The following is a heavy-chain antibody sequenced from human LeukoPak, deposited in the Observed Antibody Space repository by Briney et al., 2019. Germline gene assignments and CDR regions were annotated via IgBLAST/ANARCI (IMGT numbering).Heavy chain of an antibody. CDR3: ARGALYYDFWSGYLTPDY. CDR2: INTDGSST. D-gene: IGHD3-3*01. J-gene: IGHJ4*02. CDR1: GFTFSSYW. Sequence: GGSLRLSCAASGFTFSSYWMHWVRQAPGKGLVWVSRINTDGSSTSYADSVKGRFTISRDNAKNTLYLQMNSLRAEDTAVYYCARGALYYDFWSGYLTPDYWGQRTLVTVSS. V-gene: IGHV3-74*01.